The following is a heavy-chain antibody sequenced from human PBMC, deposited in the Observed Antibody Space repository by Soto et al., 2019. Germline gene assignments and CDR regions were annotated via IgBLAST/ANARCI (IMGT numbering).Heavy chain of an antibody. D-gene: IGHD1-1*01. CDR1: GLTFSTYA. V-gene: IGHV3-23*01. CDR2: ISGSAIGT. J-gene: IGHJ5*02. Sequence: GGSLRLSCAASGLTFSTYAMTWVRQAPGKGLEWVSAISGSAIGTYYADSVKGRFTISRDNSKNTLYLQMNSLRAEDTAIYYCAKEGIAGGHVRTDWLDPWGQGTLVTVSS. CDR3: AKEGIAGGHVRTDWLDP.